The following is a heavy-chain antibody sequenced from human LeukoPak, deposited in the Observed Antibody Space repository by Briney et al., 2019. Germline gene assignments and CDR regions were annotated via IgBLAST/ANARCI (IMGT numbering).Heavy chain of an antibody. CDR1: GGSVSSGSYY. Sequence: SETLSLTCTVSGGSVSSGSYYWSWVRQPPGKGLGWIGDIYYSGSTNYKPSLKSRVTISVDTSKNQFSLKLSSVTAADTAVYYCARVRRWLIDYWGQGTLVTVSS. CDR2: IYYSGST. D-gene: IGHD5-24*01. V-gene: IGHV4-61*01. CDR3: ARVRRWLIDY. J-gene: IGHJ4*02.